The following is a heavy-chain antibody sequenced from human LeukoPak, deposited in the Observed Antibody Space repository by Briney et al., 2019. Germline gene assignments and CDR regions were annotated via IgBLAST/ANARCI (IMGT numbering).Heavy chain of an antibody. D-gene: IGHD3-22*01. V-gene: IGHV3-48*01. CDR3: ARNHHRRLYDSQARDTFDV. Sequence: GGSLRLSCAASGFIFSSYSMNWVRQAPGKGLEWVSYISSSSSPIYYADSVKGRFTISRDNAKNSLYLQMNSLRAEDTAVYYCARNHHRRLYDSQARDTFDVWGQGTVVTVSS. CDR2: ISSSSSPI. J-gene: IGHJ3*01. CDR1: GFIFSSYS.